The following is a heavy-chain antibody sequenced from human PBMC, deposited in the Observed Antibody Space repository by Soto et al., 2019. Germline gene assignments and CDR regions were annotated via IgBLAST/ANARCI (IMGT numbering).Heavy chain of an antibody. J-gene: IGHJ6*04. Sequence: GGSLRLSCAASGFTFSDYWMSWVRQAPGKGLEWVANIKQDGSEKYYVDSVKGRFTISRDNAENSLYLQMNGLRAEDTAVYYCARAPYLSNIPAPHIWGKGTTVTVSS. CDR2: IKQDGSEK. V-gene: IGHV3-7*04. CDR3: ARAPYLSNIPAPHI. CDR1: GFTFSDYW. D-gene: IGHD2-2*01.